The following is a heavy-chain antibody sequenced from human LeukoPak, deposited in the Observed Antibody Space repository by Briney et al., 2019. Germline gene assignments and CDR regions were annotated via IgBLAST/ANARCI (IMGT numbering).Heavy chain of an antibody. J-gene: IGHJ4*02. Sequence: SETLSLTCAVSGYSISSGYYWGWIRQPPGKGLEWSGSIYHSGSTYYNPSLKSRGTISVDTSKNQFSLKLSSVTAADTAVYYCARQDAGGYSYGLSPFDYWGQGTLVTVSS. CDR1: GYSISSGYY. CDR2: IYHSGST. CDR3: ARQDAGGYSYGLSPFDY. D-gene: IGHD5-18*01. V-gene: IGHV4-38-2*01.